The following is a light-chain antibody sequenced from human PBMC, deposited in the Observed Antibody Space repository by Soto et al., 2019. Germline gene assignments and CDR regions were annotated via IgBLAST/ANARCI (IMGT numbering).Light chain of an antibody. V-gene: IGKV1-39*01. CDR2: ATS. J-gene: IGKJ5*01. CDR3: QQSHSNAIT. Sequence: DIQMTQSPSSLSASVGDRASITCRASQSIRDYLNWYQQKPGKAPKLLINATSILQSGAPSRFSGSGSGTDFTLTISSLQPEDSATYYCQQSHSNAITFGQGTRLEIK. CDR1: QSIRDY.